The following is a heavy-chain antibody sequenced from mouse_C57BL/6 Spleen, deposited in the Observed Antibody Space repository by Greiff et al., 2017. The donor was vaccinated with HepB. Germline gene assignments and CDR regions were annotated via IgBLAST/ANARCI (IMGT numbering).Heavy chain of an antibody. V-gene: IGHV1-69*01. CDR1: GYTFTSYW. J-gene: IGHJ2*01. CDR2: IDPSDSYT. CDR3: ARRGPYYFDY. Sequence: QVQLQQSGAELVMPGASVKLSCKASGYTFTSYWTHWVKQRPGQGLEWIGEIDPSDSYTNYNQKFKGKSTLTVDKSSSTAYMQLSSLTSEDSAVYYFARRGPYYFDYWGQGTTLTVSS.